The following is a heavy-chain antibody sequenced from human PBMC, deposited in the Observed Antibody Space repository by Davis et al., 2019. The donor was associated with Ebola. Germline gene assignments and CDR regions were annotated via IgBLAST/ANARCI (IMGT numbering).Heavy chain of an antibody. J-gene: IGHJ4*02. Sequence: PGGSLRLSCAASGFTFSSYGMHWVRQAPGKGLEWVAVISYDGSNKYYADSVKGRFTISRDNSKKSLFLQMNSLRVEDTAVYYCARGGQISDYWGQGTLVTVSS. CDR3: ARGGQISDY. CDR2: ISYDGSNK. CDR1: GFTFSSYG. V-gene: IGHV3-30*03.